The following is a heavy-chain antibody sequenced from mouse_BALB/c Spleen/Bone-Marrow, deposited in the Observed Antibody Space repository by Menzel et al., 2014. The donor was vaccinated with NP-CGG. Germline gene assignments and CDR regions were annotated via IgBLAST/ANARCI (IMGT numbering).Heavy chain of an antibody. CDR1: GYTFTSSW. CDR2: IHPNSGNT. Sequence: VQLQQSGSVLVRPGASVKLSCKASGYTFTSSWMHWAKQRPGQGLEWIGEIHPNSGNTNYNEKFKGKATLTVDTSSSTAYVDLSSLTSKDSAVYYCARGGYGNYYFDYWGQGTTLTVSS. J-gene: IGHJ2*01. V-gene: IGHV1S130*01. D-gene: IGHD2-1*01. CDR3: ARGGYGNYYFDY.